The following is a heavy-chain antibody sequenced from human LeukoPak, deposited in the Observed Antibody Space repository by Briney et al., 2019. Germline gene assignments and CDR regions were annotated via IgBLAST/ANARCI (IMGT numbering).Heavy chain of an antibody. CDR3: AKRAGSAWSAGV. V-gene: IGHV3-30*02. CDR1: GFGFSSFG. J-gene: IGHJ4*02. Sequence: GGSLRLSCAASGFGFSSFGMHWVRQAPDKGLDWVAYIRNDASKTYYAESVKGRFTISRDNSKNMMFLQMNSLRSEDTALYYCAKRAGSAWSAGVWGQGTLVTVSS. CDR2: IRNDASKT. D-gene: IGHD3-10*01.